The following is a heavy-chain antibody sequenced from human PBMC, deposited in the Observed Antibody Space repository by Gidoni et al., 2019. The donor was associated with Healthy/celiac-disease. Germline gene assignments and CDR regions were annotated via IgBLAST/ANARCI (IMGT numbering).Heavy chain of an antibody. Sequence: QVQLQQWGAGLLKPSETLSLTCAVYGGSFSGYYWSWIRQPPGKGLEWIGEINHSGSTNYTPSLKRRGTISVDTSKNQFSRKLSSVTAADTAVYYCARAERGKAPPYYFDYWGQGTLVTVSS. CDR2: INHSGST. D-gene: IGHD3-16*01. V-gene: IGHV4-34*01. CDR3: ARAERGKAPPYYFDY. J-gene: IGHJ4*02. CDR1: GGSFSGYY.